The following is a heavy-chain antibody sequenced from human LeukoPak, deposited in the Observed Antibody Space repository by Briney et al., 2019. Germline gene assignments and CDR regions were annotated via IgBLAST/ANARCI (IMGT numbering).Heavy chain of an antibody. D-gene: IGHD3-16*01. CDR1: GYTFTSYY. Sequence: ASVKVSCKASGYTFTSYYMHWVRQAPGQGLEWMGIINPSGGSASYAQKFQGRVTMTRDTSTSTVYMEPSSLGSEDTAVYYCARAPNYDYVPFDYWGQGTLVTVSS. V-gene: IGHV1-46*01. J-gene: IGHJ4*02. CDR3: ARAPNYDYVPFDY. CDR2: INPSGGSA.